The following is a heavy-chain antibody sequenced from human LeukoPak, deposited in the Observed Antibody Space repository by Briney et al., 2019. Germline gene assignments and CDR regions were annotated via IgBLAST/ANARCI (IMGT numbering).Heavy chain of an antibody. Sequence: GGTLRLSCAASGFTFSTYAMHWVREAPGRGLEWVTVISFDGNNKNYADSVKGRFTISRDSSKNTLYLQLNSLRAEDTAVYYCARSPGLVGANYFDYWGQGTLVTVSS. CDR3: ARSPGLVGANYFDY. V-gene: IGHV3-30*04. D-gene: IGHD1-26*01. J-gene: IGHJ4*02. CDR2: ISFDGNNK. CDR1: GFTFSTYA.